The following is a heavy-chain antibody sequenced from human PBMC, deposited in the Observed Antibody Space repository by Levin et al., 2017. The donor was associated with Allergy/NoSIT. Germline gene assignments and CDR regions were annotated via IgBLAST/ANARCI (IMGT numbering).Heavy chain of an antibody. D-gene: IGHD3-22*01. Sequence: SGPTLVKPTETLTLTCTVSGFSLRNARMGVSWIRQPPGRALEWLAHIFSNDEKSYSTSLKSRLTISKDTSKTQVVLTMTNMDPVETATFYYARAPYYYESSGYITYYSGMDVWGQGTTVIVSS. V-gene: IGHV2-26*01. CDR2: IFSNDEK. CDR1: GFSLRNARMG. J-gene: IGHJ6*02. CDR3: ARAPYYYESSGYITYYSGMDV.